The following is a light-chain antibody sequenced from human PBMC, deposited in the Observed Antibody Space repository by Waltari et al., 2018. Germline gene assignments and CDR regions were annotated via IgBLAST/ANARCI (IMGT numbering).Light chain of an antibody. Sequence: VLTQPPEMSAAPAPTDTITCPGFQAKTAADVDLRWYQQFPGTAPKLLLHSFSNRPSGVSDRFSGFKSGASASLVITGLQAEDEAMYYCQSYDTTLSAVVFGGGTRLTV. CDR2: SFS. V-gene: IGLV1-40*01. CDR3: QSYDTTLSAVV. J-gene: IGLJ2*01. CDR1: QAKTAADVD.